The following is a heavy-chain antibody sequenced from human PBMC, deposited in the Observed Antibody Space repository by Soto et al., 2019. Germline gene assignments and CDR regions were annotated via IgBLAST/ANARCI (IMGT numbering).Heavy chain of an antibody. J-gene: IGHJ4*02. CDR3: ANLNYYDSSGYYYPFDC. CDR2: ISGSGGST. CDR1: GFTFSSYA. D-gene: IGHD3-22*01. Sequence: EVQLLESGGGLVQPGGSLRLSCAASGFTFSSYAMSWVRQAPGKGLEWVSAISGSGGSTYYGDSVKGRFTISRDNSKNTLYLQMNSLRAEDTAVYYCANLNYYDSSGYYYPFDCWGQGTLVTVSS. V-gene: IGHV3-23*01.